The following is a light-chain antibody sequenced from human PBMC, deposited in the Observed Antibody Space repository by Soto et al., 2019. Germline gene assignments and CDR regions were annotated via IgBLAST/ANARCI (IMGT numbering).Light chain of an antibody. CDR2: DND. Sequence: QSVLTQTPSVSAVPGQKVTISCSGSRSNIGSRYVSWYQQFPGAAPKLLIYDNDKRTSGIPDRFSTSKSGTSATLDITGLQTGDEADYYCGTWDNSLRGGVFGGGTKLTVL. CDR1: RSNIGSRY. V-gene: IGLV1-51*01. J-gene: IGLJ3*02. CDR3: GTWDNSLRGGV.